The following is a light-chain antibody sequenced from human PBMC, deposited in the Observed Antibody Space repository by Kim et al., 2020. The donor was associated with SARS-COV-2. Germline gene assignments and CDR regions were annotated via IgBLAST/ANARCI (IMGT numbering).Light chain of an antibody. CDR3: QQYGTSPPWT. CDR1: QSVGSDY. Sequence: PGERATLSCTASQSVGSDYLAWYQQKPDQAPRLLISGASTRDTGIPDRFSGSGSGTDFTLTISRLEPEDFAVYYCQQYGTSPPWTFGQGTKVDIK. V-gene: IGKV3-20*01. CDR2: GAS. J-gene: IGKJ1*01.